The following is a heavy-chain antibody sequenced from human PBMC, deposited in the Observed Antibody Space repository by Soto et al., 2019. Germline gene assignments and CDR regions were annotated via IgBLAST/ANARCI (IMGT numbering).Heavy chain of an antibody. D-gene: IGHD5-18*01. CDR1: GYTFTSYY. J-gene: IGHJ6*02. CDR2: INPSGGST. CDR3: ARDDWGDTAMVVYYYYYGMDV. V-gene: IGHV1-46*01. Sequence: QVQLVQSGAEVKKPGASVKVSCKASGYTFTSYYMHWVRQAPGQGLEWMGIINPSGGSTSYAQKFQGRVTMTRDTSTSTDYMELSSLRAEDTAVYYCARDDWGDTAMVVYYYYYGMDVWGQGTTVTVSS.